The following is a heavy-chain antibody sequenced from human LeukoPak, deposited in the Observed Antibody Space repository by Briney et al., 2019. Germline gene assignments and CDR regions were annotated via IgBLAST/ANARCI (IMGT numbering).Heavy chain of an antibody. Sequence: GGSLRLSCAASGFTFSNAWMSWVRQAPGKGLEWVGFIRSKAYGGTTEYAASVKGRFTISRDDSKSIAYLQMNSLKTEDTAVYYCTRDKNDCSSTSCYSPLYNWFDPWGQGTLVTVSS. D-gene: IGHD2-2*01. CDR3: TRDKNDCSSTSCYSPLYNWFDP. V-gene: IGHV3-49*04. CDR1: GFTFSNAW. J-gene: IGHJ5*02. CDR2: IRSKAYGGTT.